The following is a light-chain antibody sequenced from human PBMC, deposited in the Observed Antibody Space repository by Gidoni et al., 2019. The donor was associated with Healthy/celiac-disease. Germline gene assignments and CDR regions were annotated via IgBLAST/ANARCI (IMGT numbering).Light chain of an antibody. Sequence: DIPMTQSPSSLSASVGDRVTITCRASQSISSYLNWYQQKPGKDPKRLIYAASSLQSGVPSRFSGSGSGTDFTLTISSLQPEDVATYYCQQSYSTPWTFXQXTKVEIK. J-gene: IGKJ1*01. CDR2: AAS. V-gene: IGKV1-39*01. CDR1: QSISSY. CDR3: QQSYSTPWT.